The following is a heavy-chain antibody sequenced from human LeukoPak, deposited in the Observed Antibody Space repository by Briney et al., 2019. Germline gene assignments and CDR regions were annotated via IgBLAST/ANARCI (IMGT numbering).Heavy chain of an antibody. CDR1: GFSFSKYG. CDR3: AKLTYGDYPFDY. J-gene: IGHJ4*02. CDR2: ISYDGRNK. V-gene: IGHV3-30*18. Sequence: PGRSLRLSCAASGFSFSKYGMHWVRQAPGKGLEWVAVISYDGRNKYYTDSVKGRITISRDNSKNTLYLQMNSLRAEDTAVYYCAKLTYGDYPFDYWGQGTLVTVSS. D-gene: IGHD4-17*01.